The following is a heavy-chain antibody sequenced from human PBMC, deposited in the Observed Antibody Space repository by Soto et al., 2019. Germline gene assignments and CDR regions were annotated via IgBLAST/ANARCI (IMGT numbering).Heavy chain of an antibody. CDR2: ISRYGDIT. D-gene: IGHD3-22*01. CDR3: AKYRYLHHDSRGYLFDN. J-gene: IGHJ4*02. CDR1: GFTFNIYA. Sequence: EVQLLDSGGDLIQPGGSLRLACAASGFTFNIYAMTWVRQAPGKGLEWVSAISRYGDITYYADYVEGLVSISRDNSQNTLYLQMNILRAEDTAVYYCAKYRYLHHDSRGYLFDNWGQGTLVTVSS. V-gene: IGHV3-23*01.